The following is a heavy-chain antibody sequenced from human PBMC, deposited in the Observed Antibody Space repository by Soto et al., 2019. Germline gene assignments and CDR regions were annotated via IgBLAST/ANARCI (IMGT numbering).Heavy chain of an antibody. CDR3: ARDVLQRWFDP. J-gene: IGHJ5*02. CDR1: GGSVSSDTYY. D-gene: IGHD1-1*01. Sequence: SETLSLTCFVSGGSVSSDTYYWSWIRQPPGKGLEWIGYIYYSGSTNYNPSLKSRVTMSVDTSKNSFSLKLSSVTAADTAVYYCARDVLQRWFDPWGQGTLVTVSS. V-gene: IGHV4-61*01. CDR2: IYYSGST.